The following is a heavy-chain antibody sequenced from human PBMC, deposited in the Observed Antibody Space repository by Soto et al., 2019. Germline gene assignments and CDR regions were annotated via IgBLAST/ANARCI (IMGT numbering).Heavy chain of an antibody. CDR3: ARVVGGCSGGSCYSVNWYYYYGVDV. J-gene: IGHJ6*02. D-gene: IGHD2-15*01. CDR2: IYTSGST. V-gene: IGHV4-4*07. CDR1: GGSISSYY. Sequence: SETLSLTCTVSGGSISSYYWSWIRQPAGKGLEWIGRIYTSGSTNYNPSLKSRVTMSVDTSKNQFSLKLSSVTAADTAVYYCARVVGGCSGGSCYSVNWYYYYGVDVWGQGTTVTVSS.